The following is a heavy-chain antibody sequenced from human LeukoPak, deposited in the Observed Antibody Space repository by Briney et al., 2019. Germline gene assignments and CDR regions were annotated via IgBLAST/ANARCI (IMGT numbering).Heavy chain of an antibody. D-gene: IGHD3-10*01. Sequence: SVKVSCKASGFTFTSSAMQWVRQARGQRLEWIGWIVVGSGNTNYAQKFQERVTITRDMSTSTAYMELSSLRSEDTAVYYCTTRLLWFGELFYWGQGTLVTVSS. CDR3: TTRLLWFGELFY. CDR1: GFTFTSSA. CDR2: IVVGSGNT. J-gene: IGHJ4*02. V-gene: IGHV1-58*02.